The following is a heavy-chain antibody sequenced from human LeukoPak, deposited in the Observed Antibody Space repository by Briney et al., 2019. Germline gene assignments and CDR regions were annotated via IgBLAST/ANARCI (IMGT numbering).Heavy chain of an antibody. Sequence: ASVKVSCKASGHTFTSYGISWVRQAPGQGLEWMGWISAYNGNTNYAQKLQGRVTMTTDTSTSTAYMELRSLRSDDTAVYYCIFTYYDSSGYPLWFDPWGQGTLVTVSS. V-gene: IGHV1-18*01. J-gene: IGHJ5*02. D-gene: IGHD3-22*01. CDR1: GHTFTSYG. CDR3: IFTYYDSSGYPLWFDP. CDR2: ISAYNGNT.